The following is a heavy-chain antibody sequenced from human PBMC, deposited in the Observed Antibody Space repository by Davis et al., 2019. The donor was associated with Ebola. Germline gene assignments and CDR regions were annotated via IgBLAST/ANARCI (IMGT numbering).Heavy chain of an antibody. CDR1: GYTFTGYY. CDR2: INPNSGGT. D-gene: IGHD3-22*01. V-gene: IGHV1-2*06. Sequence: ASSVHVSCKASGYTFTGYYMHWVRQAPGQGLEWMGRINPNSGGTNYAQKFQGRVTMTRDTSISTAYMELSRLGSDDTAVYYCARGITMIVVTGWFDPWGQGTLVTVSS. CDR3: ARGITMIVVTGWFDP. J-gene: IGHJ5*02.